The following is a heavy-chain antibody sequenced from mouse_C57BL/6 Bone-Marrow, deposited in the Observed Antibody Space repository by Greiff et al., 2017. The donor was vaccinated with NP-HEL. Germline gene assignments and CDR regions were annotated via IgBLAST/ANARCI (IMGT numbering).Heavy chain of an antibody. CDR2: IYPSDSET. V-gene: IGHV1-61*01. D-gene: IGHD3-1*01. CDR1: GYTFTSYW. Sequence: QVHVKQPGAELVRPGSSVKLSCKASGYTFTSYWMDWVKQRPGQGLEWIGNIYPSDSETHYNQKFKDKATLTVDKSSSTAYMQLSSLTSEDSAVYYCARRGATGYWGQGTTLTVSS. J-gene: IGHJ2*01. CDR3: ARRGATGY.